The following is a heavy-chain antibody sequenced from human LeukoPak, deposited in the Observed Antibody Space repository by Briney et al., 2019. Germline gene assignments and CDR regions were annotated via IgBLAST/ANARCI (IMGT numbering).Heavy chain of an antibody. CDR3: ASHPRDSSSYYYYYGMDV. J-gene: IGHJ6*02. Sequence: ASVKVSCKASGHTFTSYDINWVRQTPGQGLEWMGWMNPNSGNTGYAQKIQGRGTMTRNTAISTAYMELSSLRFEDTAVYYCASHPRDSSSYYYYYGMDVWGQGTTVTVSS. CDR2: MNPNSGNT. D-gene: IGHD6-13*01. V-gene: IGHV1-8*01. CDR1: GHTFTSYD.